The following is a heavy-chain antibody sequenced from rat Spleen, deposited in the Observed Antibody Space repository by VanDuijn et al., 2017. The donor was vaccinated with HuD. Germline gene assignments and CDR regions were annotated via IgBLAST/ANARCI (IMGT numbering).Heavy chain of an antibody. Sequence: EVQLVESGGGLVQPGRSLKLSCVASGFTFNHYWMTWIRQAPGKGLEWVASITNPGDSTFYPDSVQGRFTISRDNAKSTLYLQMISLRSEDTATYYCITDQLYNNGDWFAYWGQGTLVTVSS. CDR2: ITNPGDST. J-gene: IGHJ3*01. D-gene: IGHD1-10*01. CDR3: ITDQLYNNGDWFAY. CDR1: GFTFNHYW. V-gene: IGHV5-31*01.